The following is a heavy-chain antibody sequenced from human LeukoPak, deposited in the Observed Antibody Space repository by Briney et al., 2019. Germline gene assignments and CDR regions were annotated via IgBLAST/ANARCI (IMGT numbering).Heavy chain of an antibody. V-gene: IGHV3-74*01. CDR3: ARDRDYYDSSGYYYGEAFDI. D-gene: IGHD3-22*01. CDR1: GFTFSSYW. J-gene: IGHJ3*02. Sequence: GGSLRLSCAASGFTFSSYWMYWVRQAPGKGLVWVSRINSDGSSTSYADSVKGRFTISRDNAKNTLYLQMNSLRAEDTAVYYCARDRDYYDSSGYYYGEAFDIWGQGTMVTVSS. CDR2: INSDGSST.